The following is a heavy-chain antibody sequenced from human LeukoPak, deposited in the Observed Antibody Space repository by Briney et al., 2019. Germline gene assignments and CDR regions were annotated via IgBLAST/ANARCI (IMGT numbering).Heavy chain of an antibody. D-gene: IGHD1-26*01. V-gene: IGHV3-74*01. Sequence: GGSLRLSCTASGFTFSSYWMHWVRQAPGKGLVWVSRIKSDGSGTSYADSVKGRFTISRDNSKNTLYLQMNSLRAEDTAVYYCAKGRGWEASYYYYYMDVWGKGTTVTISS. J-gene: IGHJ6*03. CDR3: AKGRGWEASYYYYYMDV. CDR2: IKSDGSGT. CDR1: GFTFSSYW.